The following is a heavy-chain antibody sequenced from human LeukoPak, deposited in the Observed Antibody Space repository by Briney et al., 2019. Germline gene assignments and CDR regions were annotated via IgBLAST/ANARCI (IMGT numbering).Heavy chain of an antibody. D-gene: IGHD4/OR15-4a*01. CDR2: IFYSGGT. Sequence: SETLSLTCTVSGGSISSSYGTWIRQPPGKGLEWIGYIFYSGGTNYNPSLKSRVTISVDTPRNQFSLKLSSVTAADTAVYYCAKDGAFWRHWGQGTLVTVSS. J-gene: IGHJ4*02. V-gene: IGHV4-59*01. CDR1: GGSISSSY. CDR3: AKDGAFWRH.